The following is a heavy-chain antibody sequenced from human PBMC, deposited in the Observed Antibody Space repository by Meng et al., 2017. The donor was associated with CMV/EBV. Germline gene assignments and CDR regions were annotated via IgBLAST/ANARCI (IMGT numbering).Heavy chain of an antibody. Sequence: SVKVSCKASGGTFSSYAISWVRQAPGQGLEWMGGIIPILGIANYAQKFQGRVTMTRDTSISTAYMELSRLRSDDTAVYYCARDTSNGEVRGVILFDPWGQGTLVTVSS. CDR2: IIPILGIA. CDR3: ARDTSNGEVRGVILFDP. J-gene: IGHJ5*02. CDR1: GGTFSSYA. V-gene: IGHV1-69*10. D-gene: IGHD3-10*01.